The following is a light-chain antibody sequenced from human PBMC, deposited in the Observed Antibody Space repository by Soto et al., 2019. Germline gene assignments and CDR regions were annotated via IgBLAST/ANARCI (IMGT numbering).Light chain of an antibody. CDR3: QQYRTSPQT. V-gene: IGKV3-20*01. Sequence: EVVMTQSPGTLSLSPGERATLSCRASQAVGNTFLAWYQQKPGQAPRLLIYGASSRVTGTPDRFSGSGSGADFPLTISRLEPEDFAVYYCQQYRTSPQTFGRGTKVEVK. CDR1: QAVGNTF. CDR2: GAS. J-gene: IGKJ1*01.